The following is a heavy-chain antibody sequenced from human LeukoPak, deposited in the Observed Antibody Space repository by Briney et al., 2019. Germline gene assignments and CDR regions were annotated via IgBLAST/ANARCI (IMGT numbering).Heavy chain of an antibody. J-gene: IGHJ4*02. V-gene: IGHV3-21*01. CDR2: ISSSSSYI. CDR3: AREPRGYSYGSDY. Sequence: GGSLRLSCAASGFTFSSYAMSWVRQAPGKGLEWVSSISSSSSYIYYADSVKGRFTISRDNAKNSLYLQMNSLRAEDTAVYYCAREPRGYSYGSDYWGQGTLVTVSS. CDR1: GFTFSSYA. D-gene: IGHD5-18*01.